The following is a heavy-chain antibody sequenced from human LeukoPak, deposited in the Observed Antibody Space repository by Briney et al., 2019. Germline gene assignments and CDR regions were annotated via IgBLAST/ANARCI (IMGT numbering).Heavy chain of an antibody. Sequence: SETLSLTCTVSGDSISSYYWSWIRQPAGEGVEWIGRINTSGNTNYSPSLKSRVTMSLDTSKNQFSLKLSSVTAADTAIYYCARSRSGILDYWGQGALVTVSS. CDR2: INTSGNT. CDR3: ARSRSGILDY. J-gene: IGHJ4*02. V-gene: IGHV4-4*07. D-gene: IGHD1-26*01. CDR1: GDSISSYY.